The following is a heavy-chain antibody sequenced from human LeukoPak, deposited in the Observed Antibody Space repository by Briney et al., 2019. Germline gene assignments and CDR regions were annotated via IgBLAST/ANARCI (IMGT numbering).Heavy chain of an antibody. D-gene: IGHD3-10*01. CDR2: INHSGST. CDR1: GGSFSGYY. V-gene: IGHV4-34*01. CDR3: ARRITMVRGVIFDY. Sequence: PSETLSLTCAVYGGSFSGYYWSWIRQPPGKGLEWIGEINHSGSTNYNPSLKSRVTISVDTSKNQFSLKLSSVTAADTAVYYCARRITMVRGVIFDYWGQGTLVTVSS. J-gene: IGHJ4*02.